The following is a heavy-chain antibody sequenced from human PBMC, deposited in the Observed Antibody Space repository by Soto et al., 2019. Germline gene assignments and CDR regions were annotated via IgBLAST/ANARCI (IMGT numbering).Heavy chain of an antibody. CDR3: ASQAGFYYYYGMDV. D-gene: IGHD6-19*01. J-gene: IGHJ6*02. CDR1: GGCISSSSYY. CDR2: IYYSGST. Sequence: SETVSLTCTVSGGCISSSSYYWGWIRQPPGKGLEWIGSIYYSGSTYYNPSLKSRVTISVDTSKNQFSLKLSSVTAADTAVYYCASQAGFYYYYGMDVWGQGTTVTVSS. V-gene: IGHV4-39*01.